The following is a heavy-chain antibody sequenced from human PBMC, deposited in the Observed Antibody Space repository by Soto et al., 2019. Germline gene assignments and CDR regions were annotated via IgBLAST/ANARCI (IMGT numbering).Heavy chain of an antibody. CDR1: GYRFTTYG. CDR3: AREGYYSCSEIYSPPLYYGMDV. Sequence: QAQLVQSESEVRKPGASVRVSCKASGYRFTTYGISWVRQAPGQGLEWMGWISDYNGNTNYEKKFQGRVTLTPDTSTRKAFMELKRLRSCDTAVYYFAREGYYSCSEIYSPPLYYGMDVWGQGTPVTVS. CDR2: ISDYNGNT. V-gene: IGHV1-18*01. D-gene: IGHD3-10*01. J-gene: IGHJ6*02.